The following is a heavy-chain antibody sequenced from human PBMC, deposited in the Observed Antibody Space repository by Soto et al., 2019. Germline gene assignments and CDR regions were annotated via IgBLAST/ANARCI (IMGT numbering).Heavy chain of an antibody. J-gene: IGHJ6*02. CDR1: CGSISSGDYY. V-gene: IGHV4-30-4*01. CDR2: IYYSGST. D-gene: IGHD3-10*01. Sequence: SETLSLTCTVSCGSISSGDYYWSWIRQPPGKGLEWIGYIYYSGSTYYNPSLKSRVTISVDTSKNQFSLKLSSVTAADTAVYYCARDREVRGATYYYYGMDVWGQGTTVTVSS. CDR3: ARDREVRGATYYYYGMDV.